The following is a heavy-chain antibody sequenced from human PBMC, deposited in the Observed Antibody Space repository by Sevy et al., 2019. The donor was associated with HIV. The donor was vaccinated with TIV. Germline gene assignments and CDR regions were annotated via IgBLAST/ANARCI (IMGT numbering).Heavy chain of an antibody. CDR3: ARVLIAAAGFPFDH. CDR2: IYTSGST. J-gene: IGHJ4*02. D-gene: IGHD6-13*01. Sequence: SETLSLTCTVSGGSINNYYWSWIRQPAGKGLEWIGRIYTSGSTNYSPSLKSRVTMSVDTSQNQFSLKLTSVTAADTAVYYCARVLIAAAGFPFDHWGQRALVTVSS. CDR1: GGSINNYY. V-gene: IGHV4-4*07.